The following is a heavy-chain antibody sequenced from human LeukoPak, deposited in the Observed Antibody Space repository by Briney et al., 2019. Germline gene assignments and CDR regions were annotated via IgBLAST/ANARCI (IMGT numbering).Heavy chain of an antibody. J-gene: IGHJ6*03. V-gene: IGHV4-39*07. CDR3: ASSPYDILTGRYYYYYMDV. Sequence: SETLSLTCTVSGGSISSSSYYWGWIRHPPGKGLEWIGSIYYSGSTYYNPSLKSRVTISVDTSKNQSSLKLSSVTAADTAVYYCASSPYDILTGRYYYYYMDVWGKGTTVTISS. D-gene: IGHD3-9*01. CDR2: IYYSGST. CDR1: GGSISSSSYY.